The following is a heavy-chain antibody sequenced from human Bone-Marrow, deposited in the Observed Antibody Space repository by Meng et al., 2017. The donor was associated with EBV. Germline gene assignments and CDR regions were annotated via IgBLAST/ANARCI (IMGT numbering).Heavy chain of an antibody. CDR3: SRDLAGSDDY. CDR2: INEDGTIT. D-gene: IGHD1-14*01. Sequence: VLLVESGGALVQPGGSLRLSCAASEFTLRRYWMHWVRQGPGKEPLWVSRINEDGTITNYADSVKGRFTISRDNAKNTLYLQMNNLRVEDTAVYYCSRDLAGSDDYWGRGTLVTVSS. J-gene: IGHJ4*02. CDR1: EFTLRRYW. V-gene: IGHV3-74*01.